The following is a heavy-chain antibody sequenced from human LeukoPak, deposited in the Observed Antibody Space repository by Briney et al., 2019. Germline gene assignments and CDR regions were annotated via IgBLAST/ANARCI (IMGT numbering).Heavy chain of an antibody. CDR2: IYHSGST. D-gene: IGHD2-2*01. CDR1: GGSISSGGYY. V-gene: IGHV4-30-2*01. Sequence: PSETLSLTCTVSGGSISSGGYYWSWIRQPPGKGLEWIGYIYHSGSTYYNPSLKSRVTISVDRSKNQFSLKLSSVTAADTAVYYCARVPAALKNYYYYMDVWGKGTTVTVSS. CDR3: ARVPAALKNYYYYMDV. J-gene: IGHJ6*03.